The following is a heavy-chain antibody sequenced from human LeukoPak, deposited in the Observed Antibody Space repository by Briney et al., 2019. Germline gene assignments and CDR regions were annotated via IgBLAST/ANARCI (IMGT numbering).Heavy chain of an antibody. CDR2: ISSSSSYI. CDR3: ARDQDVYCSGGSCTSFDI. V-gene: IGHV3-21*01. D-gene: IGHD2-15*01. J-gene: IGHJ3*02. Sequence: GGSLRLSCAASGFTFSSHSMNWVRQAPGKGLEWVSSISSSSSYIYYVDSVKSRFTISRDNAKNSLYLQMNSLRAEDTAVYYCARDQDVYCSGGSCTSFDIWGQGTMVTVSS. CDR1: GFTFSSHS.